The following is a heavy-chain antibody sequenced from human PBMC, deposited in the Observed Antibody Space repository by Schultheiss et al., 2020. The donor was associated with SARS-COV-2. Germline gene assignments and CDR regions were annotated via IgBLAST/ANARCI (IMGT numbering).Heavy chain of an antibody. Sequence: SETLSLTCAVYGGSFSGYYWSWIRQPPGKGLEWIGEINHSGSTNYNPSLKSRVTISVDTSKNQFSLKLSSVTAADTAVYYCARLMVRGVIIIYYGMDVWGQGTTGTVSS. CDR1: GGSFSGYY. D-gene: IGHD3-10*01. J-gene: IGHJ6*02. CDR2: INHSGST. V-gene: IGHV4-34*01. CDR3: ARLMVRGVIIIYYGMDV.